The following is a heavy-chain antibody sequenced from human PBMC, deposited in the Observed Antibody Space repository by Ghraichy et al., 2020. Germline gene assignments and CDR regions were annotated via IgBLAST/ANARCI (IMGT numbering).Heavy chain of an antibody. Sequence: GGSLRLSCAASGFTFSTFAMSWVRQAPGKGLEWVSAISGSGGTPYYADSVKGRFTISRDNSKNTLYLQMNSLRAEDTAIYYCARMDRGGSWYGAFDIWGQGTMVTVSS. CDR3: ARMDRGGSWYGAFDI. V-gene: IGHV3-23*01. CDR1: GFTFSTFA. D-gene: IGHD6-13*01. J-gene: IGHJ3*02. CDR2: ISGSGGTP.